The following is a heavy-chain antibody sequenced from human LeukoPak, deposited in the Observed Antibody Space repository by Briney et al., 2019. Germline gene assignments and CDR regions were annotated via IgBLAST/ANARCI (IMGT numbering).Heavy chain of an antibody. CDR3: GRDAVLGSGSVDY. CDR2: INSDGSST. D-gene: IGHD3-10*01. V-gene: IGHV3-74*01. CDR1: GFTFSSYW. J-gene: IGHJ4*02. Sequence: GSLRLSCAASGFTFSSYWMHWVRQAPGKGLVWVSRINSDGSSTSYADSVKGRFTISRDNAKNTLYLQMNSLGAEDTAVYYCGRDAVLGSGSVDYWGQGVLVTVSS.